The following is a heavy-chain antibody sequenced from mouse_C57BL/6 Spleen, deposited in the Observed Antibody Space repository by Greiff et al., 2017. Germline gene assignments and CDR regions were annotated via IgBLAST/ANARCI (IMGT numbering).Heavy chain of an antibody. CDR1: GFNIKDYY. V-gene: IGHV14-1*01. D-gene: IGHD2-1*01. Sequence: EVQLQQSGAELVRPGASVKLSCTASGFNIKDYYMHWVKQRPEQGLEWIGRIDPEDGDTEYAPKFQGKATMTADTSSNTAYLQLRSLTSEDTAVXYCTTNYGNLVGYFDVWGTGTTVTVSS. CDR3: TTNYGNLVGYFDV. CDR2: IDPEDGDT. J-gene: IGHJ1*03.